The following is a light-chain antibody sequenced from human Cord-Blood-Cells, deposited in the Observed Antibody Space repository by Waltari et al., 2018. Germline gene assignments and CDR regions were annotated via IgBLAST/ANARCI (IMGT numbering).Light chain of an antibody. CDR1: SSDVGSYNL. Sequence: QSALTQPASVSGSPGQSITISCTGTSSDVGSYNLVSWYQQHPGKAPTLMFYEGSKRPLGVSNRLSGAKAGNTASLTFSGLQAEDEADYYGCSYAGSSTFVVFGGGTKLTVL. CDR3: CSYAGSSTFVV. CDR2: EGS. V-gene: IGLV2-23*01. J-gene: IGLJ2*01.